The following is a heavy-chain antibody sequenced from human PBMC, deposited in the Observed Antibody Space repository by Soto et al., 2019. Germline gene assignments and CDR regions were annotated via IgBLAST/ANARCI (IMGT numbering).Heavy chain of an antibody. J-gene: IGHJ6*03. V-gene: IGHV1-18*01. Sequence: ASVKGSCKASGYTFTSYGISWVRQAPGQGLEWMGWISAYNGNTNYAQKLQGRVTMTTDTSTSTAYMELRSLRSDDTAVYYCARDGGTNREDYYSYCYMDVCGKGTTVTVSS. CDR2: ISAYNGNT. CDR3: ARDGGTNREDYYSYCYMDV. CDR1: GYTFTSYG. D-gene: IGHD1-1*01.